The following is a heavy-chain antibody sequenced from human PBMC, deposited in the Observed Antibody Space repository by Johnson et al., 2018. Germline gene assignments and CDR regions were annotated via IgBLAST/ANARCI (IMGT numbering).Heavy chain of an antibody. CDR1: GFTFSNYG. CDR3: AKDLRMAVAASDAFDG. CDR2: ISFDGSNK. J-gene: IGHJ3*01. V-gene: IGHV3-30*18. D-gene: IGHD6-19*01. Sequence: QVQLLESGGGVVQPGRSLRLSCAASGFTFSNYGMHWVRQAPGKGLEWVALISFDGSNKYYRDSVKGRFTISRDNSKTTLYLQMNSLRGEYTAVDYCAKDLRMAVAASDAFDGWGQGTLVTVSS.